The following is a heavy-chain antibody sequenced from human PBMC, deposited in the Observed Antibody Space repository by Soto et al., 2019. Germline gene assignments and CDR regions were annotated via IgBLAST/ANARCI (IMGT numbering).Heavy chain of an antibody. Sequence: QLQLQESGPGLVKPSETLSLTCTVSGGSVSSSSYYWGWVRQPPGKGLEWIGSVYYSGGTYYNPSFESRVTISVDKSKNQFSLKLMSVSAADTAVYYCGRLEGLATISYYFDYWGQGALVTVSS. V-gene: IGHV4-39*01. J-gene: IGHJ4*02. CDR2: VYYSGGT. D-gene: IGHD3-9*01. CDR3: GRLEGLATISYYFDY. CDR1: GGSVSSSSYY.